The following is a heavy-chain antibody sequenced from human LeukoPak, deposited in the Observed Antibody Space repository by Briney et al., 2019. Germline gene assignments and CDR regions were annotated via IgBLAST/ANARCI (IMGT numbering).Heavy chain of an antibody. J-gene: IGHJ4*02. V-gene: IGHV4-59*01. D-gene: IGHD3-9*01. CDR2: IYYSGNN. Sequence: SETLSLTCTVSGGSISTYSWIWIRQPPGKGLEWIGYIYYSGNNNYNPSLKSRVTISVDTSKNQFSLKLSSVTAADTAVYYCARVRLVGYDILTGYYSFDYWGQGTLVTVSS. CDR1: GGSISTYS. CDR3: ARVRLVGYDILTGYYSFDY.